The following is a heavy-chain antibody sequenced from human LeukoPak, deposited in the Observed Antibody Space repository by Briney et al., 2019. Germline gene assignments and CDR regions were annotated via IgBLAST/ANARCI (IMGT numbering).Heavy chain of an antibody. CDR1: GGPISSHY. CDR3: ARARGFDDFWSWNYYYYMDV. Sequence: PSETLSLTCTVSGGPISSHYWSWIRQPPGKGLEWIGYIYYSGSTNYNPSLKSRVTMSVDTPKNQFSLKLSSVTAADTAVYYGARARGFDDFWSWNYYYYMDVWGKGTTVPVSS. D-gene: IGHD3-3*01. J-gene: IGHJ6*03. CDR2: IYYSGST. V-gene: IGHV4-59*11.